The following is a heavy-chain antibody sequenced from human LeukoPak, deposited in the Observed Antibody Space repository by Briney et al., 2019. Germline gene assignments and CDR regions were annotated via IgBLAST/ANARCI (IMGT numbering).Heavy chain of an antibody. CDR2: IWYDGSNK. V-gene: IGHV3-33*01. D-gene: IGHD3-10*01. CDR1: GFTFSSYG. Sequence: GGSLRLSCAASGFTFSSYGMHWVRQAPGKGLEWVAVIWYDGSNKYYADSVKGRFTISRDNSKNTLYLQMNSLRAEDTAVCYCARDIAYGSGSYYSYYYYYGMDVWGQGTTVTVSS. J-gene: IGHJ6*02. CDR3: ARDIAYGSGSYYSYYYYYGMDV.